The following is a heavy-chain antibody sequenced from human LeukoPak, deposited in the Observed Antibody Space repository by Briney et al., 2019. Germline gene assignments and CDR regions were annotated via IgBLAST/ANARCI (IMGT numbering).Heavy chain of an antibody. CDR1: GFTFSDYY. V-gene: IGHV3-11*04. CDR2: ISSSSSTI. CDR3: ARNSAALYYYYGMDV. Sequence: GGSLRLSCAASGFTFSDYYMSWIRQAPGKGLEWVSYISSSSSTIYYADSVKGRFTISRDNAKNSLYLQMNSLRDEDTAVYYCARNSAALYYYYGMDVWGQGTTVTVSS. J-gene: IGHJ6*02. D-gene: IGHD2-2*01.